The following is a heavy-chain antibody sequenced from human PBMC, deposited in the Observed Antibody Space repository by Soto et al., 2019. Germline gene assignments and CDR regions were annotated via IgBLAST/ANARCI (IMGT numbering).Heavy chain of an antibody. CDR1: GGSISSNNW. J-gene: IGHJ4*02. D-gene: IGHD5-12*01. Sequence: QVQLQESGPGLVKPSGTLSLTCAVSGGSISSNNWWSWVRQPPGKGLEWIGEIYHSGSINYNPSLKSRVTISVDKSNHQFSLKLTSVTAADTAVYYCARDSSGYSFIDNWGQGTLVTVSS. V-gene: IGHV4-4*02. CDR3: ARDSSGYSFIDN. CDR2: IYHSGSI.